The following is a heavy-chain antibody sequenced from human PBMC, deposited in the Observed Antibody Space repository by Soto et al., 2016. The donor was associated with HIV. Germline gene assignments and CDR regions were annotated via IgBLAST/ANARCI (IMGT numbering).Heavy chain of an antibody. Sequence: QVHLVQSGAEVKKPGASVKVSCKTSGYTFTGYYLHWVRQAPGQGLEWMGWVNPNSGGTNYAQKFQDRVTMTRDTSISTAYMELSRLRSDDTAVYYCARVGGMATILPFDYWGQGTLVTVSS. CDR1: GYTFTGYY. V-gene: IGHV1-2*02. CDR3: ARVGGMATILPFDY. D-gene: IGHD5-12*01. J-gene: IGHJ4*02. CDR2: VNPNSGGT.